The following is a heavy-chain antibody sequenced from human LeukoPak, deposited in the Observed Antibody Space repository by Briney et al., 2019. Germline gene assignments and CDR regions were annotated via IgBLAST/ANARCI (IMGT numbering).Heavy chain of an antibody. J-gene: IGHJ4*02. D-gene: IGHD3-22*01. CDR3: ARDRSQGYYDSSGYSIDY. CDR2: IIPILGIA. CDR1: GGTFSSYT. Sequence: GSSVKVSCKASGGTFSSYTISWVRQAPGQGLERMGRIIPILGIANYAQKFQGGVTITADKSTSTAYMELSSLRSEDTAVYYCARDRSQGYYDSSGYSIDYWGQGTLVTVSS. V-gene: IGHV1-69*04.